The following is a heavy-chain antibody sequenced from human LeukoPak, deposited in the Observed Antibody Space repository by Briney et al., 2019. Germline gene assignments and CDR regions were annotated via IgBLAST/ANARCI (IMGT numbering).Heavy chain of an antibody. J-gene: IGHJ4*02. D-gene: IGHD3-22*01. CDR1: GVTFSTYG. CDR3: AKDWRVNNTPNDF. V-gene: IGHV3-23*01. CDR2: ISASGGDA. Sequence: GGSLRLSCAASGVTFSTYGMSWVRQAPGKGLEWVSVISASGGDAAYADSVRGRFTISRDNSKNPLYLHMDSLRVEDTAVYYCAKDWRVNNTPNDFWGQGTLVTVSS.